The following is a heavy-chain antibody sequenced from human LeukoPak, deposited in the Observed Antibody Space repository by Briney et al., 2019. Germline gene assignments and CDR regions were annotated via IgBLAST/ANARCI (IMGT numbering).Heavy chain of an antibody. V-gene: IGHV1-18*01. J-gene: IGHJ4*02. CDR1: GYSFLSYG. Sequence: ASVKVSCKASGYSFLSYGITWVRQAPGQGLEWMGWISTYNGNTNYAQKLQDRLIMTTDTSTSTAYMELRSLRSDDTAVYYCAISVTPRASYFDYWGQGTLVTVSS. CDR3: AISVTPRASYFDY. D-gene: IGHD2-8*01. CDR2: ISTYNGNT.